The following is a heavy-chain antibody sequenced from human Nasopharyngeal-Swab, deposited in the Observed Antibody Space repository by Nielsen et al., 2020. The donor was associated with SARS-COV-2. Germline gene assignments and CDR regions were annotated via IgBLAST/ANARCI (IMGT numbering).Heavy chain of an antibody. CDR1: GFTFSSYA. CDR2: ISGSGGST. D-gene: IGHD3-22*01. V-gene: IGHV3-23*01. J-gene: IGHJ4*02. Sequence: GESLKISCAASGFTFSSYAMSWVRQAPGKGLEWVSVISGSGGSTYYADSVKGRFTISRDNSKNTLYLQLTSLRAEDTAVYYCAKDGRNYYDSADDSSLYFDSWGQGTLVTVS. CDR3: AKDGRNYYDSADDSSLYFDS.